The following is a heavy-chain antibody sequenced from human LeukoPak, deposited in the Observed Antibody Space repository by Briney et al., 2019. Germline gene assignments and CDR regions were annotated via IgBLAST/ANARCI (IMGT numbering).Heavy chain of an antibody. Sequence: GGSLRLSCTASGFTFSTYTMHWVRQAPGKGLEWLAVISYDGRKTDYADSVKGRLTISRDDSKNTVYLQMNGLRAEDRAMYYCARTVSYGSGSYADYWGQGTLVSVSS. J-gene: IGHJ4*02. V-gene: IGHV3-30*04. CDR3: ARTVSYGSGSYADY. D-gene: IGHD3-10*01. CDR1: GFTFSTYT. CDR2: ISYDGRKT.